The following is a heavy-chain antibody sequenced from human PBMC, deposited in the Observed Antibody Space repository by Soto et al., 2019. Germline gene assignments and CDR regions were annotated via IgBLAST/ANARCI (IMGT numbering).Heavy chain of an antibody. D-gene: IGHD3-10*01. V-gene: IGHV5-51*01. Sequence: PGESLKISCKGSGYSFSNYWIAWVRQMPGKGLEWMGIIYPDDSDIRYSPSFQGQVTISVDKSINIAYLQWSSLRAEDTAVYYCALPTMAHIAYYYYGMDVWGQGTTVTVSS. CDR3: ALPTMAHIAYYYYGMDV. CDR1: GYSFSNYW. J-gene: IGHJ6*02. CDR2: IYPDDSDI.